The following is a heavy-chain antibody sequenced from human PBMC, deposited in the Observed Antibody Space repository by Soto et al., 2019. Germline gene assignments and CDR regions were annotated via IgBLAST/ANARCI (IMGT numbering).Heavy chain of an antibody. J-gene: IGHJ3*02. CDR2: IIPIFGTA. Sequence: SVKVSCKASGGTFSSYAISWVRQAPGQGLEWMGGIIPIFGTANYAQKFQGRVTITADESTSTAYMELSSLRSEDTAVYYCARDQYYYDSSGWNDAFDTWGQGTMVTVSS. V-gene: IGHV1-69*13. CDR1: GGTFSSYA. CDR3: ARDQYYYDSSGWNDAFDT. D-gene: IGHD3-22*01.